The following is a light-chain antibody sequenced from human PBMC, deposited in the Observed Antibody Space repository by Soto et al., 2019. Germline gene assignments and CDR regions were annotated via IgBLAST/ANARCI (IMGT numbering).Light chain of an antibody. J-gene: IGKJ5*01. V-gene: IGKV3-20*01. CDR3: QHYGSSHPIS. Sequence: EIVLTQSPGTLSLSPGERATLSCRASQSVFNNYLAWYQQKPGQSPRLLIYGASTRATGIPDRCSGGGSGTDFPLTISRLEHEDFAVYYCQHYGSSHPISFGQGTRLEMK. CDR2: GAS. CDR1: QSVFNNY.